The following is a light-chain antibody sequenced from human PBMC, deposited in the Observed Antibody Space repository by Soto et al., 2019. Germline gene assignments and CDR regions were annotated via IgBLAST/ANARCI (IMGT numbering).Light chain of an antibody. CDR2: ATS. Sequence: IQLTQSPSFLSASVGDRVTITCRASQDIANYLAWYQQKPGKAPKFLIYATSTFQSGVPSRFSGGGSGTEFTLTISSLQPDDFATYYCQQYNSYSGTFGQGTKV. CDR1: QDIANY. CDR3: QQYNSYSGT. J-gene: IGKJ1*01. V-gene: IGKV1-9*01.